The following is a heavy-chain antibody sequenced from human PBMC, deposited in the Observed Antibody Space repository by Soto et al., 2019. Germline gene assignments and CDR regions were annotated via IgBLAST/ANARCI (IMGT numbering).Heavy chain of an antibody. CDR3: ARGGSLYWYFDL. D-gene: IGHD1-26*01. Sequence: ASVKVSCEASGHSFTSYAMHWVRQAPGQRLEWMGWINAGNGNTKYSQKFQGRVTITRDTSASTAYMELSSLRSEDTAVYYCARGGSLYWYFDLWGRGTLVTVSS. V-gene: IGHV1-3*01. J-gene: IGHJ2*01. CDR1: GHSFTSYA. CDR2: INAGNGNT.